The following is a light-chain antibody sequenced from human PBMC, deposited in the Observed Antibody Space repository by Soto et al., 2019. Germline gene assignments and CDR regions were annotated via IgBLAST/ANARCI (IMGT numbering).Light chain of an antibody. Sequence: DIQLTQSPSFLSASVGDRVTITFRASQGISSYLAWYQQKPGKAPKPLIYAASTLQSGVPSRFSGSGSGTEFTLTISSLQPEDFATYYCQQLNSYPRTFGGGTKVDIK. CDR1: QGISSY. V-gene: IGKV1-9*01. CDR2: AAS. CDR3: QQLNSYPRT. J-gene: IGKJ4*01.